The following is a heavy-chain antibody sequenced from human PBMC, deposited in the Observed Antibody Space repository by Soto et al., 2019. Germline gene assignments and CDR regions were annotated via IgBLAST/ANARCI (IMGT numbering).Heavy chain of an antibody. D-gene: IGHD1-26*01. CDR1: GFTFSNYW. CDR2: INGDGSGT. J-gene: IGHJ5*02. Sequence: GGSLRLSCAAAGFTFSNYWMYWVRQAPGKGLVWVSRINGDGSGTTYAESVKGRFTISRDNAKSTLYLQMNSLSAEDTAVYYCATVAYGGSFFAHWGQGTLVTVSS. CDR3: ATVAYGGSFFAH. V-gene: IGHV3-74*01.